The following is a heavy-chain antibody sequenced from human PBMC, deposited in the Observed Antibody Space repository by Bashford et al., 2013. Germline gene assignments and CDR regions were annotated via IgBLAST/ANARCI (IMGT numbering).Heavy chain of an antibody. CDR1: GGSISSGSYY. Sequence: SETLSLTCTVSGGSISSGSYYWSWIRQPAGKGLEWIGRIYTSGSTNYNPSLKSRVTISVDTSKNQFSLKLSSVTAADTAVYYCARATVAGNYFDYWGQGTLVTVSS. CDR2: IYTSGST. J-gene: IGHJ4*02. CDR3: ARATVAGNYFDY. V-gene: IGHV4-61*02. D-gene: IGHD2-15*01.